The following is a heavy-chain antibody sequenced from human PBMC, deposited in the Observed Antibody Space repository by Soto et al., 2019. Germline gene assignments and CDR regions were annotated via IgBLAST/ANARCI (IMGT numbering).Heavy chain of an antibody. CDR3: ARDQQHDYYFDY. Sequence: PGGSLRLSCAASGFTSSSYWMHWVRQAPGKGLVWVSRINSDGSSTSYADSVKGRFTISRDNAKNTLYLQMNSLRAEDTAVYYCARDQQHDYYFDYWGQGTLVTVSS. CDR1: GFTSSSYW. J-gene: IGHJ4*02. D-gene: IGHD2-21*01. V-gene: IGHV3-74*01. CDR2: INSDGSST.